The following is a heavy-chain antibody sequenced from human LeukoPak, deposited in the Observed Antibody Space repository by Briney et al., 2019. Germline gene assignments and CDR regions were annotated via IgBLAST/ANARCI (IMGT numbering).Heavy chain of an antibody. CDR1: GFSFTNAW. J-gene: IGHJ4*02. Sequence: GGSLRLSCAASGFSFTNAWMSWVRQAPGKGLEWVGRIKSKTEGGTRDYAAPVKGRFTISRDDSKNTLYLQMNSLKTEDTAVYYCTTGRYSGYEGIDFWGQGTLVTVSS. CDR2: IKSKTEGGTR. CDR3: TTGRYSGYEGIDF. V-gene: IGHV3-15*01. D-gene: IGHD5-12*01.